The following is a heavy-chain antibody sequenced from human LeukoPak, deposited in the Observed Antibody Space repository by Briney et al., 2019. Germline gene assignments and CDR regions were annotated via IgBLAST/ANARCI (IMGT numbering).Heavy chain of an antibody. D-gene: IGHD5-12*01. V-gene: IGHV4-34*01. J-gene: IGHJ4*02. Sequence: SETLSLTCAVSGASFSDYNWSWIRQSPGKGLEWIGQINQSGDAKYNPSLQSRVTISVDTSKNLFSLNLTSATAADTAIYYCARRGHSRSLGDWGQGTLVSVSS. CDR3: ARRGHSRSLGD. CDR1: GASFSDYN. CDR2: INQSGDA.